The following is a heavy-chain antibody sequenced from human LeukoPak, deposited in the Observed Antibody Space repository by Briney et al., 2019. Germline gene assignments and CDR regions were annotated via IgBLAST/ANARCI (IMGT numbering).Heavy chain of an antibody. J-gene: IGHJ6*02. V-gene: IGHV3-23*01. CDR1: GFTFSSYA. CDR3: AKGRQGRGYDAYYYGMDV. D-gene: IGHD5-12*01. CDR2: ISGSGGGT. Sequence: PGGSLRLSCAASGFTFSSYAMSWVRQAPGKGLEWVSAISGSGGGTYYADSVKGRFTISRDNSKNTLYLQMNSLRAEDTAVYYCAKGRQGRGYDAYYYGMDVWGQGTTVTVSS.